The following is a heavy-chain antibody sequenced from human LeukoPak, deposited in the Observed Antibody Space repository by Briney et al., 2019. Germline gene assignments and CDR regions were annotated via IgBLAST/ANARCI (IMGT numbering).Heavy chain of an antibody. CDR3: AKFEAYDYVWGSYRFSYFDY. V-gene: IGHV3-23*01. CDR1: GFTFSSYV. D-gene: IGHD3-16*02. J-gene: IGHJ4*02. CDR2: ISGSGGST. Sequence: GGSLRLSCAASGFTFSSYVMHWVRQAPGKGLEWVSAISGSGGSTYYADSVKGRFTISRDNSKNTLYLQMNSLRAEDTAVYYCAKFEAYDYVWGSYRFSYFDYWGQGTLVTVSS.